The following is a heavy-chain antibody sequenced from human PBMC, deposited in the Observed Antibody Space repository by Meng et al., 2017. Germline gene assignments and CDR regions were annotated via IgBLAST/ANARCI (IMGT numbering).Heavy chain of an antibody. CDR3: TTVGASAWFGGGS. V-gene: IGHV1-2*06. D-gene: IGHD6-19*01. Sequence: ASVKVSCKASGYRFTAFFLHWVRQAPGQGLEWMGRINPSSGDTDYAQKFQDRVTVTRDTSVNTAYMELRSLISDDTAVYYCTTVGASAWFGGGSWGQGTLVTVSS. CDR2: INPSSGDT. J-gene: IGHJ5*02. CDR1: GYRFTAFF.